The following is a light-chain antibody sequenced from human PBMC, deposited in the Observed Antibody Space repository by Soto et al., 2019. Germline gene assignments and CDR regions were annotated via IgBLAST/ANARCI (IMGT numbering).Light chain of an antibody. J-gene: IGKJ1*01. CDR2: GAS. V-gene: IGKV3-11*01. CDR3: QQHSHWPPWT. Sequence: EVVLTQSPATLSLSPGERATLSCGASENVRTFVEWYQQQPGQAPRLLIYGASNRATGIPARFSGSGSGTDFTLTISNLEPEDFAVYYCQQHSHWPPWTFGQGTKVDIK. CDR1: ENVRTF.